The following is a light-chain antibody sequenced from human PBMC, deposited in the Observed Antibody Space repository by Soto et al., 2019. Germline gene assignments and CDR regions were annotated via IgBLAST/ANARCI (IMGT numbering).Light chain of an antibody. CDR3: GSYTRSSTYV. J-gene: IGLJ1*01. CDR2: EVT. CDR1: RSDVGGYNF. Sequence: QSVLTQPASVSGSSGQSITVSCTGTRSDVGGYNFVSWYQQHPGKAPKLLIFEVTNRPSGVSDRFSGSKSGNTASLTISGLQAEDEADYYCGSYTRSSTYVFGSGTKVTVL. V-gene: IGLV2-14*01.